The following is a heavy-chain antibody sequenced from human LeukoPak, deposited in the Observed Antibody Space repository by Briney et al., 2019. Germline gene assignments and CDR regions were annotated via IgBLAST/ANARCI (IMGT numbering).Heavy chain of an antibody. CDR1: GYTFTDNY. J-gene: IGHJ4*02. CDR2: IDPKSGGT. Sequence: ASVKVSCKASGYTFTDNYMHWVRQAPGQGLEWMGWIDPKSGGTNSAQRFQGRVTMTRHTSITTGYMELSSLTPDDTAIYYCARWRGYSSGWSGPFDDWGQGALVTVSS. CDR3: ARWRGYSSGWSGPFDD. D-gene: IGHD6-19*01. V-gene: IGHV1-2*02.